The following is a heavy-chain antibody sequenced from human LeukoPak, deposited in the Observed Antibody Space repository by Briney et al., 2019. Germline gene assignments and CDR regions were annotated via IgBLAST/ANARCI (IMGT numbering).Heavy chain of an antibody. CDR1: GGSISSGGYY. Sequence: SETLSLTCTVSGGSISSGGYYWSWLREQGGKGLEGIEYIYYSGSTYYNPCLKSQFTRTVETAKNQFSLKLSSVTAADTAVYYCARLPRYYDCRGFYFLFDQWGQGTLVTVSS. V-gene: IGHV4-31*01. D-gene: IGHD3-22*01. J-gene: IGHJ4*02. CDR2: IYYSGST. CDR3: ARLPRYYDCRGFYFLFDQ.